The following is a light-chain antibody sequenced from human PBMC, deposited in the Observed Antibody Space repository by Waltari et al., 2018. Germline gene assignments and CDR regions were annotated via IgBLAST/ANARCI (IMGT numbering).Light chain of an antibody. CDR2: MTS. V-gene: IGKV1-5*03. CDR3: QQYNNYPIT. CDR1: QSISSW. Sequence: DIQMTQSPSTLSASVGDRVTITCRASQSISSWLAWYQQKPGKAPKLLMYMTSSLESGVLSRFSGSGSGTEFTLTISSLQPDDFATYYCQQYNNYPITFGGGTKVEIK. J-gene: IGKJ4*01.